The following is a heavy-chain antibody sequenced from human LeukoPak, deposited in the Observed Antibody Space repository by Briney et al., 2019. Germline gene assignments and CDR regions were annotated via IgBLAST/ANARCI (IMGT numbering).Heavy chain of an antibody. D-gene: IGHD2-2*01. CDR2: INPNDGDT. CDR3: ARANFLYCSSTTCLFDY. CDR1: GYTFTDYY. Sequence: ASVKVSCKASGYTFTDYYMHWVRQAPGQGFEWMEWINPNDGDTNYAQKFQGRVTMTRDTSISTAHMEVSRLRSDDTAVYYCARANFLYCSSTTCLFDYWGQGTLVTVSS. V-gene: IGHV1-2*02. J-gene: IGHJ4*02.